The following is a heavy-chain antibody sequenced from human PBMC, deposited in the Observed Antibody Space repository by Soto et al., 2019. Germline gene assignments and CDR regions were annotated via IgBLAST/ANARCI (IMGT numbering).Heavy chain of an antibody. CDR3: ASHGTVVVVAATGWFDP. V-gene: IGHV4-39*01. CDR2: IYYSGST. D-gene: IGHD2-15*01. CDR1: GGSISSSSYY. Sequence: QLQLQESGPGLVKPSETLSLTCTVSGGSISSSSYYWGWIRQPPGKGLEWIGSIYYSGSTYYNPSLKSRVTISVDTSKNQFSLKLSSVTAADTAVYYCASHGTVVVVAATGWFDPWGQGTLVTVS. J-gene: IGHJ5*02.